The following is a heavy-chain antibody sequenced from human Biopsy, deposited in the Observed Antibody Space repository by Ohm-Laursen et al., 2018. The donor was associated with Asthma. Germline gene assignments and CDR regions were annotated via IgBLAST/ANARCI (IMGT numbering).Heavy chain of an antibody. J-gene: IGHJ6*02. Sequence: ASVKVSCKASGYTFNSAGITWVRQAPGQGLEWMGWISVYNGNTKVAQKLQDRVTMITDTSTSTVYMELRSLRSDDTAVYFCARAVDYSHYYGIDVWGPGTTVTVS. D-gene: IGHD3-10*01. CDR3: ARAVDYSHYYGIDV. V-gene: IGHV1-18*01. CDR2: ISVYNGNT. CDR1: GYTFNSAG.